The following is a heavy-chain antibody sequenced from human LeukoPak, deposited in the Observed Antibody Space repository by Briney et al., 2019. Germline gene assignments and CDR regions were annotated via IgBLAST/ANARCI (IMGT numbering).Heavy chain of an antibody. CDR3: VKGGLLWFGELNYYYYGMDV. CDR1: GFTFSSYA. J-gene: IGHJ6*02. CDR2: ISSNGGST. V-gene: IGHV3-64D*09. Sequence: GGSLRLSCSASGFTFSSYAMHWVRQAPGKGREYVSAISSNGGSTYYADSVKGRFTISRDNSKNTLYLQMSSLRAEDTAVYYCVKGGLLWFGELNYYYYGMDVWGQGTTVTVSS. D-gene: IGHD3-10*01.